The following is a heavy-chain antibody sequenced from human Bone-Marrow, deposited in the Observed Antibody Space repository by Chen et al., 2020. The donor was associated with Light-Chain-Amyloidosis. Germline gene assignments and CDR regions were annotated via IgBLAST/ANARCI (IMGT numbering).Heavy chain of an antibody. CDR1: GFTFSDYY. CDR3: ARVMTTVTTCLDY. CDR2: IRSSGSTI. V-gene: IGHV3-11*01. Sequence: QVQLVESGVGLVKPGGSLRLSCAASGFTFSDYYMSWIRQAPWKGLEWVSYIRSSGSTIYYADSVKCRFTISRDNAKNSLYLQMNSLRAEDTAVYYCARVMTTVTTCLDYWGQGTLVTVSS. J-gene: IGHJ4*02. D-gene: IGHD4-17*01.